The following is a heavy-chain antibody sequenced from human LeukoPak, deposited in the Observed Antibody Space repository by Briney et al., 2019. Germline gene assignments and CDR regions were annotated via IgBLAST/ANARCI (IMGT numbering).Heavy chain of an antibody. CDR1: GFTFSSYS. J-gene: IGHJ4*02. Sequence: GGSLRLSCAASGFTFSSYSMNWVRQAPGKGLEWVSSISSSSSYIYYADSVKGRFTISRDNAKNSLYLQMNSLRAEDTAVYYCARSRGAAMVSDFDYWGQGTLVTVSS. CDR2: ISSSSSYI. V-gene: IGHV3-21*01. CDR3: ARSRGAAMVSDFDY. D-gene: IGHD5-18*01.